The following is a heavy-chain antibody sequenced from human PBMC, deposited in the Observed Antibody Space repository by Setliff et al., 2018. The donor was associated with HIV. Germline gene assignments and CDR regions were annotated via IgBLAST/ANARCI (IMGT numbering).Heavy chain of an antibody. V-gene: IGHV4-59*01. D-gene: IGHD3-22*01. Sequence: SETLSLTCTVSGDPISTYYWSWVRKPPGKGLEWIGYVYFSGSTSYSPSLRGRVTMSVDPSKNQFSLKLNSVTAADTAIYYCARGNYDTSDYYTNFYYYYMDVWGKGTAVTSP. CDR2: VYFSGST. CDR3: ARGNYDTSDYYTNFYYYYMDV. J-gene: IGHJ6*03. CDR1: GDPISTYY.